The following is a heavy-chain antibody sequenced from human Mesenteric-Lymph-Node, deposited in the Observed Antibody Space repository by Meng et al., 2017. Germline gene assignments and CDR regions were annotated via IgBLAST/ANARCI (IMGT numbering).Heavy chain of an antibody. CDR1: GYTFTASA. Sequence: QGQLVQSGAEVKRPGSSVKVSCKASGYTFTASAVHWVRQAPGQRLEWMGRINSDNGDTNYSQRFQDRVTISRDTSATTAYMELSSLRSEDTAVYYCATGPEIVSTLDFWGQGTLVTVSS. CDR3: ATGPEIVSTLDF. V-gene: IGHV1-3*04. D-gene: IGHD3-16*02. CDR2: INSDNGDT. J-gene: IGHJ4*02.